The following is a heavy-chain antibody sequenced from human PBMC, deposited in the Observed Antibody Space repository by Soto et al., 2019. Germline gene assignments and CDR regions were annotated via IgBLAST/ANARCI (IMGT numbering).Heavy chain of an antibody. D-gene: IGHD3-16*01. CDR1: GFILGNYA. J-gene: IGHJ4*02. CDR2: IWYDASKQ. Sequence: QVQLVESGGGVVQPGTSLRLSCTGSGFILGNYAMHWVRQAPGKGLEWVAIIWYDASKQYYTESVEGRFTISRDNSKNALYLQMDSLRVEDTAVYYCARSDVCDYWGQGTLVTVST. CDR3: ARSDVCDY. V-gene: IGHV3-33*01.